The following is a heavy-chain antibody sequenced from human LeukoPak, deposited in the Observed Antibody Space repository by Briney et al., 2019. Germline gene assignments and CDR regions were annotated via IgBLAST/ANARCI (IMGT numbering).Heavy chain of an antibody. J-gene: IGHJ4*02. CDR2: IKSKTDGGTT. CDR1: GFTFDDYG. Sequence: GGSLRLSCAASGFTFDDYGMSWVRQAPGKGLEWVGRIKSKTDGGTTDYAAPVKGRFTISRDDSKNTLYLQMNSLKTEDTAVYYCTTEIPHIVVVTAIRHYWGQGTLVTVSS. V-gene: IGHV3-15*01. CDR3: TTEIPHIVVVTAIRHY. D-gene: IGHD2-21*02.